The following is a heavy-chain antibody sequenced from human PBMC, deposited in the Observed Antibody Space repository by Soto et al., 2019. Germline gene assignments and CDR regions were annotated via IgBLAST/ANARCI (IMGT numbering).Heavy chain of an antibody. V-gene: IGHV4-30-2*01. CDR2: IYHRGST. CDR3: ARGEVVALGY. CDR1: GRSISSGGYS. J-gene: IGHJ4*02. Sequence: QLQLQESGSGLVKPSQTLSLTGAVAGRSISSGGYSWSWIRQPPGKGLEWIGYIYHRGSTYYTPTLTSRVSILEYRSKNQCSLQLSSVPAADTAVDYCARGEVVALGYWGQGTLVTFSS. D-gene: IGHD2-15*01.